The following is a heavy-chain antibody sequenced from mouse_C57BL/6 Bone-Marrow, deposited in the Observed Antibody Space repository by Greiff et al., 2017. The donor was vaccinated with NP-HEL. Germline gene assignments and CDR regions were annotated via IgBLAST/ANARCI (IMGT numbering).Heavy chain of an antibody. V-gene: IGHV1-81*01. CDR3: AREGSYYYGSSPDY. CDR2: IYPRSGNT. D-gene: IGHD1-1*01. J-gene: IGHJ2*01. Sequence: QVQLQQSGAELARPGASVKLSCKASGYTFTSYGISWVKQRTGQGLEWIGEIYPRSGNTYYNEKFKGKATLTADKSSSTAYMELRSLTSEDSAVYFCAREGSYYYGSSPDYWGQGTTLTVSS. CDR1: GYTFTSYG.